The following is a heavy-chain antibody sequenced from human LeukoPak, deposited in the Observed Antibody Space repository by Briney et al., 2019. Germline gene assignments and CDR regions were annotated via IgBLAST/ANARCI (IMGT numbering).Heavy chain of an antibody. V-gene: IGHV3-33*08. J-gene: IGHJ4*02. D-gene: IGHD4-23*01. Sequence: PGGSLRLSCAASGFTFSSYAMHWVRQAPGKGLEWVAVIWYVGSNKYYADSVKGRFTISRDNSKNTLYLQMNSLRAEDTAVYYCARDVNGGNFDYWGQGTLVTVSS. CDR2: IWYVGSNK. CDR3: ARDVNGGNFDY. CDR1: GFTFSSYA.